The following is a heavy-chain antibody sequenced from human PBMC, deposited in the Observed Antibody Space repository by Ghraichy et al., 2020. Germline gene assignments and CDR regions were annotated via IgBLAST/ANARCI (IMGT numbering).Heavy chain of an antibody. CDR2: ISSDGSNI. V-gene: IGHV3-11*01. CDR3: TGPSDTAMVDY. CDR1: GFTFSDYY. D-gene: IGHD5-18*01. J-gene: IGHJ4*02. Sequence: GESLNISCAASGFTFSDYYMSWIRQSPGNGLEWVSYISSDGSNIYYADSVKGRFTISRDNAKNSLYLQMNSLRPGDTAVYYCTGPSDTAMVDYWGQGTLVTVSS.